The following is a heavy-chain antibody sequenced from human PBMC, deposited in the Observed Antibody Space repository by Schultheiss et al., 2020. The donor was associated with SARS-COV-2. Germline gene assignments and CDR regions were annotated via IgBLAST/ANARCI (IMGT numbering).Heavy chain of an antibody. Sequence: GGSLRLSCAASGFTFSSYGMHWVRQAPGKGLEWVAVISYDGSNKYYADSVKGRFTISRDNSKNTLYLQMNSLRAEDTALYYCARDGIAVWGQGTLVTVS. V-gene: IGHV3-30*19. D-gene: IGHD6-13*01. CDR2: ISYDGSNK. CDR1: GFTFSSYG. CDR3: ARDGIAV. J-gene: IGHJ4*02.